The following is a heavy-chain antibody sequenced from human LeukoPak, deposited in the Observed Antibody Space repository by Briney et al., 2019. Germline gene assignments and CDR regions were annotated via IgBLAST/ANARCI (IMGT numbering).Heavy chain of an antibody. D-gene: IGHD2/OR15-2a*01. V-gene: IGHV3-30*18. Sequence: QPGGSLRLSCAASGLTFSTYGIHWVRQAPAKGLEWVAVISYDGDNKYYADSVKGRFTISRDNSKNTLYLQMNSLRAEDTAVYYCAKDGRQYSNSWYFDYWGQGTRVTVSS. CDR1: GLTFSTYG. CDR2: ISYDGDNK. CDR3: AKDGRQYSNSWYFDY. J-gene: IGHJ4*02.